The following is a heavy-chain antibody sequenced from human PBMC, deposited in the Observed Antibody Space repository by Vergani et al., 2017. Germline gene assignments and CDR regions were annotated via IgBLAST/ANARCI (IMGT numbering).Heavy chain of an antibody. CDR1: GFTFSSYA. CDR3: AKGPKPDNWGGYAFDI. CDR2: ISGSGGST. Sequence: EVQLLESGGGLVQPGGSLRLSCAASGFTFSSYAMSWVRQAPGKGLEWVSAISGSGGSTYYADSVKGRFTISRDNSKNTLYLQMNSLRAEDTALYYCAKGPKPDNWGGYAFDIWGQGTMVTVSS. D-gene: IGHD7-27*01. J-gene: IGHJ3*02. V-gene: IGHV3-23*01.